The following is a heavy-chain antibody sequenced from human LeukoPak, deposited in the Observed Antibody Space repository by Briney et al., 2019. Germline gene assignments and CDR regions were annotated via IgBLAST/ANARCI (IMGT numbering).Heavy chain of an antibody. Sequence: ASVTVSCKASGYTFSRYYVHWVRQAPGQGLEWMGIINPSGGSTSYAQKFQGRVAMTRDTSTSTVYMELSSLRSDDTAVYYCARGGEGRDGYNFPYFDYWGQGNLVTVSS. CDR1: GYTFSRYY. CDR2: INPSGGST. CDR3: ARGGEGRDGYNFPYFDY. D-gene: IGHD5-24*01. V-gene: IGHV1-46*01. J-gene: IGHJ4*02.